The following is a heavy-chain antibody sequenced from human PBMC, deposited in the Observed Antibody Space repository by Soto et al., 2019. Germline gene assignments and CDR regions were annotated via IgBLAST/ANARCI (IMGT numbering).Heavy chain of an antibody. CDR2: ISGSGGTT. Sequence: PGGSLRLSCAASGFIFSNYGMSWVRQAPGKGLEWVSAISGSGGTTFYADSVKGRFTISRDNSKNTLFLQMNTLRVEDAALYYCTNLRPGGFIARGDYWGQGTLVTVSS. D-gene: IGHD3-16*02. V-gene: IGHV3-23*01. CDR3: TNLRPGGFIARGDY. J-gene: IGHJ4*02. CDR1: GFIFSNYG.